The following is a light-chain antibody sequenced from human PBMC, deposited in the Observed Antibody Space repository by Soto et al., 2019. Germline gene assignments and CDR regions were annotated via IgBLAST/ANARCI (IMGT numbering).Light chain of an antibody. CDR3: QFYDSTNVV. J-gene: IGLJ2*01. Sequence: NFMLTQPHSVSESPGKTVTISCTRSSGSIASNYVQWYQQRPGSAPTTVIYENNQRPSGGPDRFSGSTDGSSNSAPLTISGLQTEEGADYYCQFYDSTNVVFGGGTKLTVL. CDR1: SGSIASNY. CDR2: ENN. V-gene: IGLV6-57*04.